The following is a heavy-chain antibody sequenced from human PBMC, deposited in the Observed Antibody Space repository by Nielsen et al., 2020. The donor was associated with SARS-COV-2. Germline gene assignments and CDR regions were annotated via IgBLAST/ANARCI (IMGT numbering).Heavy chain of an antibody. D-gene: IGHD3-22*01. CDR2: IYYSGST. V-gene: IGHV4-59*08. CDR1: GGSISSYY. Sequence: SETLSLTCTVSGGSISSYYWSWIRQPPGKGLEWIGYIYYSGSTNYNPSLKSRVTISVGTSKNQFSLKLSSVTAADTAVYYCARGNTYYYDTPGLDYWGQGTLVTVSS. J-gene: IGHJ4*02. CDR3: ARGNTYYYDTPGLDY.